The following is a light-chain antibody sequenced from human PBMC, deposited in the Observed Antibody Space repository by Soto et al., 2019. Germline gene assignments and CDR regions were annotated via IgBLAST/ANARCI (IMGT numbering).Light chain of an antibody. J-gene: IGLJ2*01. CDR2: DVS. CDR3: TPYTSSSTPMV. Sequence: QSALTQPASVSGSPGQSITISCTGTSSDVGGYNYVSWYQQHPGKAPKLMIYDVSNRPSGVSNRFSGSKSGNTASLTISWLQAEDEADYYCTPYTSSSTPMVFGGGTKLTVL. V-gene: IGLV2-14*01. CDR1: SSDVGGYNY.